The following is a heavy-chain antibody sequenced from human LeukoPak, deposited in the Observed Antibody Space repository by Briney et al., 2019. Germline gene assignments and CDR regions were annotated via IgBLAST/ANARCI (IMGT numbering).Heavy chain of an antibody. V-gene: IGHV1-24*01. D-gene: IGHD5-18*01. CDR3: AATMPGQLWLDY. Sequence: GASVKVSCKVSGYTLTELSVHWVRQAPGKGLEWMGGFDPEDGETIYAQKFQGRVTMTEDTSTDTAYMELSSLRSEDTAVYYCAATMPGQLWLDYWGQGTLVTVSS. CDR1: GYTLTELS. CDR2: FDPEDGET. J-gene: IGHJ4*02.